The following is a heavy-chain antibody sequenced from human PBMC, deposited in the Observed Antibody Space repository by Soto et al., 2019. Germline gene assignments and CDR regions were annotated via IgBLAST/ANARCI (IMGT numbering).Heavy chain of an antibody. CDR2: ISSSGSTI. CDR3: ARGHEITIFGVAMGSVDY. Sequence: GGSLRLSWAASGFTFSDYYMSWIRQAPGKGLEWVSYISSSGSTIYYADSVKGRFTISRDNAKNSLYLQMNSLRAEDTAVYYCARGHEITIFGVAMGSVDYWGQGTLVPVSS. V-gene: IGHV3-11*01. J-gene: IGHJ4*02. CDR1: GFTFSDYY. D-gene: IGHD3-3*01.